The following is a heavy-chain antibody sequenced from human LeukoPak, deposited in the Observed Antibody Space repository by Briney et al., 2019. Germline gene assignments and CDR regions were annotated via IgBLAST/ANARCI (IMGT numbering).Heavy chain of an antibody. Sequence: PSETLSLTCTVSGGSISSSSYYWGWIRQPPGKGLEWIGSIYYSGSTYYNPSLKSRVTISVDTSKNQFSLKLSSVTAADTAVYYCATYLLGDTAMHFDYWGQGTLVTVSS. CDR2: IYYSGST. D-gene: IGHD5-18*01. CDR3: ATYLLGDTAMHFDY. J-gene: IGHJ4*02. V-gene: IGHV4-39*01. CDR1: GGSISSSSYY.